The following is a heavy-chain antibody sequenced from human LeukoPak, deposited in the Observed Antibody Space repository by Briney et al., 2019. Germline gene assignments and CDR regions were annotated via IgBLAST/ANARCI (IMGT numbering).Heavy chain of an antibody. CDR3: DNDPGVYYYFYYMDV. D-gene: IGHD2-8*01. J-gene: IGHJ6*03. CDR2: ISGSGGST. CDR1: GFTFSSYA. Sequence: GGSLRLSCAASGFTFSSYAMSWVPQAPEKGLEWVSAISGSGGSTYYADSVKGRFTISRDNSKNTLYLQMNSLRAEDTAEDYCDNDPGVYYYFYYMDVWSKGTTVTVSS. V-gene: IGHV3-23*01.